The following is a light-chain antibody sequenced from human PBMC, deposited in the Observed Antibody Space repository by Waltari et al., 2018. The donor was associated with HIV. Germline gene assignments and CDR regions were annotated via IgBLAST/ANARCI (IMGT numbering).Light chain of an antibody. CDR3: SSDTSSSTLE. J-gene: IGLJ2*01. Sequence: QSALTQPASVSGSPGQSITISCTGTSSDVGGYNYVSWYQQHPGKATKLMIYEVSNRPSWVSNRFSGSKSGNTASLTISGLQAEDEADYYCSSDTSSSTLEFGGGTKLTVL. CDR1: SSDVGGYNY. V-gene: IGLV2-14*01. CDR2: EVS.